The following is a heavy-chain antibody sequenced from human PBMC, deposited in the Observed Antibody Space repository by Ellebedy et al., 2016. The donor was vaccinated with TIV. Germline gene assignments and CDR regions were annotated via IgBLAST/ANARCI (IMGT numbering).Heavy chain of an antibody. CDR3: VRESNYDSGDY. V-gene: IGHV4-4*07. Sequence: MPSETLSLTCIVSDDSIDSHYWSWIRQPAGKGLEWIGRIFISGSTNYNPSLKSRVTLSVDMSKKQFSLKLSSVTAADTAVYYCVRESNYDSGDYWGQGTLVTVSS. CDR1: DDSIDSHY. CDR2: IFISGST. D-gene: IGHD3-10*01. J-gene: IGHJ4*02.